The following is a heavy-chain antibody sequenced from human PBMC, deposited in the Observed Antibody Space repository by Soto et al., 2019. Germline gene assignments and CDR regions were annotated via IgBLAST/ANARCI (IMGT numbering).Heavy chain of an antibody. CDR3: AKVRYSSPMGYYYGMDV. V-gene: IGHV1-69*01. CDR2: IIPVFCTA. J-gene: IGHJ6*02. CDR1: RVAFSKFI. D-gene: IGHD2-2*01. Sequence: QAQLEQSGGEVKKPGSSVKVSCKASRVAFSKFIVTWVRQAPGVGLEWVGGIIPVFCTANYAQKFQGRVTITADESTSTSYMEVNNLRSEDTAVYYCAKVRYSSPMGYYYGMDVWGQGTTVTVSS.